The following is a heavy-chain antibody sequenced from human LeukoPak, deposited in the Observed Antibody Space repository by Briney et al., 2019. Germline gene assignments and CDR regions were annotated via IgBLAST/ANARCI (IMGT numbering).Heavy chain of an antibody. CDR3: ARGGSGYDWFDP. J-gene: IGHJ5*02. D-gene: IGHD5-12*01. V-gene: IGHV4-4*07. CDR1: GGSISSYY. Sequence: SETLSLTCTVSGGSISSYYWSWIRQPAGKGLEWIGRIYTSGSTNYNPSLKSRVTISVDTSKNLFSLNLKLTSVTAADTAVYYCARGGSGYDWFDPWGQGTLVTVSS. CDR2: IYTSGST.